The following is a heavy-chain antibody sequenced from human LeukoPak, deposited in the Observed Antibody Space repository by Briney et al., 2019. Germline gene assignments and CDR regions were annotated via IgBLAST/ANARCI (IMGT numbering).Heavy chain of an antibody. V-gene: IGHV3-30*03. J-gene: IGHJ4*02. Sequence: GGSLRLSCAASGFTFSSYGMHWVRQAPGKGLEWVAVISYDGSNKYYADSVKGRFTISRDNSKNTLYLQMNSLRAEDTAVYYCARDSRLRSGYGSGSYYGIDYWGQGTLVTVSS. CDR3: ARDSRLRSGYGSGSYYGIDY. CDR2: ISYDGSNK. CDR1: GFTFSSYG. D-gene: IGHD3-10*01.